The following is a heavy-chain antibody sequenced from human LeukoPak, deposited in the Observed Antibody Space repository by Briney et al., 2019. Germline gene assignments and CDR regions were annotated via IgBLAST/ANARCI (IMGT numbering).Heavy chain of an antibody. Sequence: GGSLRLSCTASGLSLNNYAMSWVRQVPGKGLEWVSASSSSDDGKWYAESVRGRFTISRDTSKNTVYLQMNSLRAEDTAVYYCARAYYDSSGYHYFDYWGQGTLVTVSS. CDR1: GLSLNNYA. J-gene: IGHJ4*02. CDR2: SSSSDDGK. V-gene: IGHV3-23*01. CDR3: ARAYYDSSGYHYFDY. D-gene: IGHD3-22*01.